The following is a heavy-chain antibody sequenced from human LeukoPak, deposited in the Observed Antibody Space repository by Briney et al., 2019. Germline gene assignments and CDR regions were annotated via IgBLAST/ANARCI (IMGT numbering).Heavy chain of an antibody. CDR2: ISWNSGSI. CDR3: AKVACSSTSCYRLGDAFDI. Sequence: GGSLRLSCAASGFTFDDYAMHWVRQAPGKGLEWVSGISWNSGSIGYADSVKGRFTISRDNAKNSLYLQMNSLRAEDTASYYCAKVACSSTSCYRLGDAFDIWGQGTMVTVSS. D-gene: IGHD2-2*02. V-gene: IGHV3-9*01. J-gene: IGHJ3*02. CDR1: GFTFDDYA.